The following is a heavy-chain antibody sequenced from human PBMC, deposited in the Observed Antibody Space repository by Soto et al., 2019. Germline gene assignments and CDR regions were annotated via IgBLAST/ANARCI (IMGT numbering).Heavy chain of an antibody. J-gene: IGHJ6*02. CDR1: GGTFSSYT. Sequence: SVKVSCKASGGTFSSYTISWVRQAPGQGLEWMGRIIPILGIANYAQKFQGRVTITADKSTSTAYMELSSLRSEDTDVYYCARGPLVVTPYYYYGMDVWGQGTTVTVSS. D-gene: IGHD2-21*02. CDR2: IIPILGIA. V-gene: IGHV1-69*02. CDR3: ARGPLVVTPYYYYGMDV.